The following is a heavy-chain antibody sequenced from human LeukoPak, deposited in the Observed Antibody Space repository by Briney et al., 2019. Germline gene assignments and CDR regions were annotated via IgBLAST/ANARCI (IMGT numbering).Heavy chain of an antibody. Sequence: GGSLRLSCSASGFTFDRFAMHWVRQAPGKGLEYLSGIGRNGRSTHNADSVKGRFTISRDNSKNTLFLQMTSLGAEDTAVYYCVNQISGWVYWGQGTLVTVSS. CDR1: GFTFDRFA. CDR3: VNQISGWVY. V-gene: IGHV3-64D*06. CDR2: IGRNGRST. D-gene: IGHD6-19*01. J-gene: IGHJ4*02.